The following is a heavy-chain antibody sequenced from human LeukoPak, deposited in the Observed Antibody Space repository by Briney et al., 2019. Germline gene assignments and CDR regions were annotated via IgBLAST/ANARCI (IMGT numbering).Heavy chain of an antibody. V-gene: IGHV1-18*01. CDR3: AKSWANFWSGYNSPYYYYGMDA. J-gene: IGHJ6*02. Sequence: ASVTVSCKASGYTFTSYGISWVRQAPGQGLEWMGWISAYNGNTNYAQKLQGRVTMTTDTSTSTAYMELRSLRSDDTAVYYCAKSWANFWSGYNSPYYYYGMDAWGQGTTVTVSS. CDR2: ISAYNGNT. D-gene: IGHD3-3*01. CDR1: GYTFTSYG.